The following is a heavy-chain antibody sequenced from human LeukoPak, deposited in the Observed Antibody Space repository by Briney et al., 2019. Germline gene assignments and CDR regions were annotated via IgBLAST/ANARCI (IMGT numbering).Heavy chain of an antibody. V-gene: IGHV4-59*01. J-gene: IGHJ6*02. Sequence: SETLSLTCTVSGGSISSYYWSWIRQPPGKGLEWIGYIYYSGSTNYNPSLKSRVTISVDTSKNQFSLKLSSMTAADTAVYYCARQSYYDSSGYYYNYYYYGMDVWGQGTTVTVSS. CDR3: ARQSYYDSSGYYYNYYYYGMDV. D-gene: IGHD3-22*01. CDR1: GGSISSYY. CDR2: IYYSGST.